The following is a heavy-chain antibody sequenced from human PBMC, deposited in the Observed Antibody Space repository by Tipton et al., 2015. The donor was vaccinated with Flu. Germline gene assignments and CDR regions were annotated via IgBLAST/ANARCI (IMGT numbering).Heavy chain of an antibody. CDR3: ATEGCGSPSCYRS. CDR2: IRSQSDGETR. V-gene: IGHV3-15*01. CDR1: GFSFSNAW. Sequence: GSLRLSCAASGFSFSNAWMTWVRQAPGKGLEWVGRIRSQSDGETRDYAAPVKGRFIVSRDDSENTLYLQMNSLKTEDTAIYFCATEGCGSPSCYRSWGQGTLVTVSS. J-gene: IGHJ4*02. D-gene: IGHD2-2*01.